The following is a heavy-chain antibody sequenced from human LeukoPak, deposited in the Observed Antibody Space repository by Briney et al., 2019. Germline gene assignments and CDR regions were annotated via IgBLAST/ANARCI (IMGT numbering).Heavy chain of an antibody. Sequence: TGGSLRLSCAASGFTFSSYGMHWVRQAPGKGLEWVAVISYDGSNKYYADSVKGRFTISRDNSKNTLYLQMNSLRAEDTAVYYCAKDSMRGYYGSGAHGMDVWGQGTTVTVSS. V-gene: IGHV3-30*18. CDR2: ISYDGSNK. CDR3: AKDSMRGYYGSGAHGMDV. J-gene: IGHJ6*02. D-gene: IGHD3-10*01. CDR1: GFTFSSYG.